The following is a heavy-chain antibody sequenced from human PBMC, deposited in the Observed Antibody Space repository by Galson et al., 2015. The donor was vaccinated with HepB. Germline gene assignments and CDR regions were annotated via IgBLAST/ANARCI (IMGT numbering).Heavy chain of an antibody. CDR3: ARMGNHHDHDF. Sequence: SLRLSCAASGFTFNSYWMSWVRQAPGKGLEWVANIKVDGSEKYYVDSVKGRFAISRDNAKNSLYLQMNSLRAEDTAVYYCARMGNHHDHDFWGQGTLVTVSS. D-gene: IGHD7-27*01. CDR1: GFTFNSYW. CDR2: IKVDGSEK. J-gene: IGHJ4*02. V-gene: IGHV3-7*03.